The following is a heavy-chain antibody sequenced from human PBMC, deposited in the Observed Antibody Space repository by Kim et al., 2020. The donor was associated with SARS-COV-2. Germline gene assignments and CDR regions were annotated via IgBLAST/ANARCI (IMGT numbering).Heavy chain of an antibody. CDR2: TTRDGDGS. CDR1: GFTFSDYA. D-gene: IGHD3-10*01. J-gene: IGHJ4*02. CDR3: VRYGRNYGAFQ. Sequence: GGSLRLSCSASGFTFSDYALHWVRRAPGMGLQYVSSTTRDGDGSFYADSVKDRFSIFRDNSKNTLFLQMSGLRIEDTALYYSVRYGRNYGAFQWGQETLVSVS. V-gene: IGHV3-64D*06.